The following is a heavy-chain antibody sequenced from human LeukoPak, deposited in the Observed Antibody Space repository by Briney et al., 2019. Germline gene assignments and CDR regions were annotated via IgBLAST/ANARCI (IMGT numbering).Heavy chain of an antibody. V-gene: IGHV3-48*02. J-gene: IGHJ4*02. CDR1: GFTFSDYS. Sequence: PGESLRLSCVASGFTFSDYSMNWVRQSPGKGLEWISYISSGSSNIYYADSVKGRFTISRDNARNSVHLQMNSLRDADTAVYYCARDSTHRSSWSFDYWGQGTLAIVAS. CDR3: ARDSTHRSSWSFDY. D-gene: IGHD3-3*01. CDR2: ISSGSSNI.